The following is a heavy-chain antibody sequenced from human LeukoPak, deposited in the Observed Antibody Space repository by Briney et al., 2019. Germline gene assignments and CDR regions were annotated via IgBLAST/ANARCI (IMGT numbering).Heavy chain of an antibody. V-gene: IGHV3-30*18. Sequence: PGGSLRLSCAASGFTFSSYGMHWVRQAPGKGLEWVAVISYDGNIKYYADSVKGRFSISRDNSKNTLDLQMNSLRAEDTAVYYCAKASFDAFDIWGQGTMVTVSS. CDR3: AKASFDAFDI. J-gene: IGHJ3*02. CDR1: GFTFSSYG. CDR2: ISYDGNIK. D-gene: IGHD2-15*01.